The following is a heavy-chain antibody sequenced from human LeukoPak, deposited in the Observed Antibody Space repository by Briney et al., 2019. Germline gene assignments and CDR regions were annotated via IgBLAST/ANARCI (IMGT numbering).Heavy chain of an antibody. CDR1: GGSISSYY. D-gene: IGHD5-12*01. J-gene: IGHJ4*02. V-gene: IGHV4-59*08. CDR2: IYYSGRT. CDR3: ARQTMVATFDY. Sequence: PSETLSLTCTVSGGSISSYYWSWIRQPPGKGLEWIGYIYYSGRTYYNPSLKSRVTISVDTSKNQFSLKLSSVTAADTAVYYCARQTMVATFDYWGQGTLVTVSS.